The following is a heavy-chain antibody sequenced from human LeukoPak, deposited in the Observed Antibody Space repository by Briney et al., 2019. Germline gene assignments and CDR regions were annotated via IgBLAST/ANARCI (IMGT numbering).Heavy chain of an antibody. D-gene: IGHD3-10*01. CDR1: GFTFSSYA. CDR3: ARDGAYHPLGVNDAFDI. CDR2: ISYDGSNK. J-gene: IGHJ3*02. Sequence: GRSLRLSCAASGFTFSSYAMHWVRQAPGKGLECLAVISYDGSNKYYADSVKGRFTISRDNSKNTLYLQMNSLRAEDTAVYYCARDGAYHPLGVNDAFDIWGQGTMVTVSS. V-gene: IGHV3-30-3*01.